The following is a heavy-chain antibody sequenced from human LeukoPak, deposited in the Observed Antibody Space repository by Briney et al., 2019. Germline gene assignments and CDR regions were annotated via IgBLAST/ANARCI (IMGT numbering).Heavy chain of an antibody. V-gene: IGHV3-7*01. CDR2: IKQDGSEK. Sequence: GGSLRLFCAASGFTFSSYWMSWVRQAPGKGLEWVANIKQDGSEKYYVDSVKGRVTISRDNAKNSLYLQMNSLRAEDTAVYYCARDDCSSISCYHNWFDPWGQGTLVTVSS. CDR3: ARDDCSSISCYHNWFDP. D-gene: IGHD2-2*01. J-gene: IGHJ5*02. CDR1: GFTFSSYW.